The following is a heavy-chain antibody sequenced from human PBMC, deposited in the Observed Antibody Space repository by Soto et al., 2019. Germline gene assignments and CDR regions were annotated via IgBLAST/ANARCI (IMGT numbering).Heavy chain of an antibody. CDR1: GDTFSSYT. D-gene: IGHD6-19*01. CDR3: AAGIEVAGSYYFDY. V-gene: IGHV1-69*02. CDR2: IIPVLGIP. J-gene: IGHJ4*02. Sequence: GASVTVSCKAPGDTFSSYTFTWVRQAPGQGLEWMGRIIPVLGIPNYAQKFRGKVTISADTATNTAYLELSGLRSEDTAVYYCAAGIEVAGSYYFDYWGQGTLVTVSS.